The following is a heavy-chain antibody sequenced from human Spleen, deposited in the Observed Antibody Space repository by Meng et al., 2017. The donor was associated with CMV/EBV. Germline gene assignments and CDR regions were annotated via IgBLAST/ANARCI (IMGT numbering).Heavy chain of an antibody. CDR2: ISWDGDNT. V-gene: IGHV3-43*01. D-gene: IGHD6-13*01. Sequence: GESLKISCTGFGFTFDDYTMHWVRQAPGKGLEWVSLISWDGDNTYYADSVKGRFAISRDNSKSSLYLQMNGLRREDTALYYCAKDLMGSSWFNSGFDSWGQGTRVTVSS. J-gene: IGHJ4*02. CDR1: GFTFDDYT. CDR3: AKDLMGSSWFNSGFDS.